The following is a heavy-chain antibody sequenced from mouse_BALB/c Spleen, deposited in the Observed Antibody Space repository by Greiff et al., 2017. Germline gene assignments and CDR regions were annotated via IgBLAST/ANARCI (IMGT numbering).Heavy chain of an antibody. V-gene: IGHV5-12-1*01. J-gene: IGHJ4*01. CDR3: ARHEFTTNYAMDY. CDR1: GFAFSSYD. Sequence: DVMLVESGGGLVKPGGSLKLSCAASGFAFSSYDMSWVRQTPEKRLEWVAYISSGGGSTYYPDTVKGRFTISRDNAKNTLYLQMSSLKSEDTAMYYCARHEFTTNYAMDYWGQGTSVTVSS. D-gene: IGHD1-1*01. CDR2: ISSGGGST.